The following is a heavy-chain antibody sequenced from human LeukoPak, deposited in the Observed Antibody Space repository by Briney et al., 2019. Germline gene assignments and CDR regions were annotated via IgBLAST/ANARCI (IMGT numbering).Heavy chain of an antibody. CDR3: ARLPAAEDYMDV. J-gene: IGHJ6*03. CDR2: MNPNSGNT. CDR1: GYTFTSYD. Sequence: ASVKVSCKASGYTFTSYDINWLRQATGQGLEWMGWMNPNSGNTGYAQKFQGRVTITRNTSISTAYMELSSLRSEDTAVYYCARLPAAEDYMDVWGKGTTVTVSS. V-gene: IGHV1-8*03. D-gene: IGHD6-13*01.